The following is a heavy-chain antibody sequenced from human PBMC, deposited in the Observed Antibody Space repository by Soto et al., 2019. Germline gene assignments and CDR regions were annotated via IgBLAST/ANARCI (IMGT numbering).Heavy chain of an antibody. Sequence: PSETLSLTCTVSGGSFSRYSWSWIRQPPGKGLEWIGNIHYNGNTKYSPSLKSRVTMSVDTSKNHFSLKLISVTTADTAVYFCAREGNLGRWIQPLDSWGQGTLVTVSS. J-gene: IGHJ4*02. CDR3: AREGNLGRWIQPLDS. D-gene: IGHD5-18*01. V-gene: IGHV4-59*01. CDR2: IHYNGNT. CDR1: GGSFSRYS.